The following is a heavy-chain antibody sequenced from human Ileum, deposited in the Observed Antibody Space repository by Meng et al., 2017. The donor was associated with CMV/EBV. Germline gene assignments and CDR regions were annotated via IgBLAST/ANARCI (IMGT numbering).Heavy chain of an antibody. Sequence: KTSGYSFMTYGINWVREAPGQRLEWMGWINTNTGNPTYAQEFTGHFVFSLDTSVSTAYLQISDLRAEDTAVYYCTRGAGAHSSKFDYWGQGTLVTVSS. CDR3: TRGAGAHSSKFDY. CDR2: INTNTGNP. CDR1: GYSFMTYG. V-gene: IGHV7-4-1*02. J-gene: IGHJ4*02. D-gene: IGHD6-13*01.